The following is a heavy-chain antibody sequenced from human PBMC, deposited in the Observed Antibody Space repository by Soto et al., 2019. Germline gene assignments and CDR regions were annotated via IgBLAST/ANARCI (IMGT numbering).Heavy chain of an antibody. V-gene: IGHV3-23*01. Sequence: GGSLRLSCAASGFTFSSYAMSWVRQAPGKGLEWVSAISGSGGSTYYADSVKGRFTISRDNSKNTLYLQMNSLRAEDTAVYYCAKDRESYYKWFYFDYWGQGTLVTVSS. D-gene: IGHD3-10*01. CDR2: ISGSGGST. J-gene: IGHJ4*02. CDR3: AKDRESYYKWFYFDY. CDR1: GFTFSSYA.